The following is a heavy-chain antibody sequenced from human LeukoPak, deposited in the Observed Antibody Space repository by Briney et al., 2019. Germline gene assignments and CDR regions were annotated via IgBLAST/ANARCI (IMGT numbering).Heavy chain of an antibody. CDR3: ASSKTGYLVYFNY. CDR2: IYHSGNT. V-gene: IGHV4-38-2*02. Sequence: SETLSLTCNVSGYSISSDYYWGWIRQPPGKGLEWIGSIYHSGNTYCNPSLKSRVTISVDTSTNQFFLKVNSVTAADTAVYYCASSKTGYLVYFNYWGQGTLVTVSS. CDR1: GYSISSDYY. D-gene: IGHD7-27*01. J-gene: IGHJ4*02.